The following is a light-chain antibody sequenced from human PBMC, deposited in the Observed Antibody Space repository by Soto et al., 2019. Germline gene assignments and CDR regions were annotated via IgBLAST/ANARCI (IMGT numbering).Light chain of an antibody. Sequence: EIVLTQSPATLSLSPGERATLSCRASQNIGRYLAWYQQTPGQVPRLLIYDVSDRATGIPARFSGSGSGTDFTLTIRSLEPEDCAVYFCQQRMSWPLTFGGGTKVESK. CDR3: QQRMSWPLT. J-gene: IGKJ4*01. CDR1: QNIGRY. V-gene: IGKV3-11*01. CDR2: DVS.